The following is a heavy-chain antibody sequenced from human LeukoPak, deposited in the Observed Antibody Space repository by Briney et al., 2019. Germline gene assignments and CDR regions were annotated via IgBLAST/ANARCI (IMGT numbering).Heavy chain of an antibody. J-gene: IGHJ4*02. V-gene: IGHV3-49*03. CDR3: AKGYSYSDY. D-gene: IGHD5-18*01. CDR1: GSTFGDQA. Sequence: GASLRLSCSASGSTFGDQAMTWFRQAPGKGLEWIGFIRSSPYGATTESAASVKGRFTISRDDSKSIAYLQMNTLKTEDTGVYYCAKGYSYSDYWGQGTLVTVSS. CDR2: IRSSPYGATT.